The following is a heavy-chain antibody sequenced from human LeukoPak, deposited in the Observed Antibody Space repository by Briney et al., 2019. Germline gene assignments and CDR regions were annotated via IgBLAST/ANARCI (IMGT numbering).Heavy chain of an antibody. CDR3: AKGGYSSSWYPVPYYYYMDV. J-gene: IGHJ6*03. V-gene: IGHV3-23*01. CDR1: GFTFRSYA. D-gene: IGHD6-13*01. Sequence: GGSLRLSCAASGFTFRSYAMSWVRQAPGKGLEWVSAISGSGGSTYYADSVKGRFTISRDNSKNTLYLQMNSLRAEDTAVYYCAKGGYSSSWYPVPYYYYMDVWGKGTTVTVSS. CDR2: ISGSGGST.